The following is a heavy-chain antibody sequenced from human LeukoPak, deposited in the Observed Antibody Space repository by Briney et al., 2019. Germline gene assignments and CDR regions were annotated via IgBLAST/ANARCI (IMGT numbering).Heavy chain of an antibody. V-gene: IGHV3-74*01. Sequence: QPGGSLRLSCAASGFTFSSYWMHWVRQAPGKGLVWVSRINSDGSSTSYADSVKGRFTISRDNAKNTLYLQMNSLRAEDTAVYYCAKVDSSSWYWFDPWGQGTLVTVSS. CDR1: GFTFSSYW. CDR2: INSDGSST. D-gene: IGHD6-13*01. J-gene: IGHJ5*02. CDR3: AKVDSSSWYWFDP.